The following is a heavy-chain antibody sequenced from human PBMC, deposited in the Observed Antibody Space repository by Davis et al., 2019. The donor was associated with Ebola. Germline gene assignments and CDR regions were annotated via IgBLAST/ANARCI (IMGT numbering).Heavy chain of an antibody. D-gene: IGHD3-3*01. J-gene: IGHJ6*02. CDR3: ARDGYDFWSGYYHYGMDV. V-gene: IGHV3-48*02. CDR1: GFTFSSYS. CDR2: ISSSSSTI. Sequence: GESLKISCAASGFTFSSYSMNWVRQAPGKGLEWVSYISSSSSTIYYADSVKGRFTISRDNAKNSLYLQMNSLRDEDTAVYYCARDGYDFWSGYYHYGMDVWGQGTTVTVSS.